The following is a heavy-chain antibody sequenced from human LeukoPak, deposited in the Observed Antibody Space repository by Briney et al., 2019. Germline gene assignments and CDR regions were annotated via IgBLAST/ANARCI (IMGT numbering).Heavy chain of an antibody. CDR3: ARGVRIQLWLRELDAFDI. J-gene: IGHJ3*02. CDR1: GYTFRNYG. V-gene: IGHV1-2*02. Sequence: ASVKVSCKASGYTFRNYGISWVRQAPGQGLEWMGWINPNSGGTNYAQKFQGRVTMTRDTSISTAYMELSRLRSDDTAVYYCARGVRIQLWLRELDAFDIWGQGTMVTVSS. D-gene: IGHD5-18*01. CDR2: INPNSGGT.